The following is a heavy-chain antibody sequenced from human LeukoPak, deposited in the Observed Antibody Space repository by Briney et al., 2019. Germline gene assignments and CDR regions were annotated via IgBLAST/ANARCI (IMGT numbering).Heavy chain of an antibody. V-gene: IGHV3-23*01. CDR1: GFTFSTFA. CDR2: IGADVGHT. D-gene: IGHD2-8*02. Sequence: HPGGSLRLSCVASGFTFSTFAMYWLRQAPGKGLEWVSAIGADVGHTNYADSVRGRFTISRDNSRNTLYLQMTSLRTDDTATYFCAKSTDYWFYGMDVWGQGTPSLSP. CDR3: AKSTDYWFYGMDV. J-gene: IGHJ6*02.